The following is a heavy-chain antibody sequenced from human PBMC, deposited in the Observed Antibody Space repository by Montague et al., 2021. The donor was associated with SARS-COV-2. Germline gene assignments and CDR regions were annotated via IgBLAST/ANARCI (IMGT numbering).Heavy chain of an antibody. CDR1: GFSLSTPNVG. CDR2: IYSNGDK. Sequence: PALVKPTQTLTLTCTFSGFSLSTPNVGVAWIRQPPGKALEWLAVIYSNGDKRYSPSLQRRLTITKDTSRNQVVVSLTNVDPLDTATYYCAHLIRYYDIFTGIPFDAWGQGTQGTVSS. V-gene: IGHV2-5*01. D-gene: IGHD3-9*01. J-gene: IGHJ4*02. CDR3: AHLIRYYDIFTGIPFDA.